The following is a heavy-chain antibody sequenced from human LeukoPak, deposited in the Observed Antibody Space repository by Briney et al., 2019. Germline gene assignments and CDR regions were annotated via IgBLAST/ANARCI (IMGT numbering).Heavy chain of an antibody. CDR2: IWYDGSNK. D-gene: IGHD3-22*01. CDR1: GFTFSSYG. V-gene: IGHV3-33*01. J-gene: IGHJ3*02. Sequence: GRSLRLSCAASGFTFSSYGMHWVRQAPGKGLEWVAVIWYDGSNKYYADSVKGRFTISRDNSKNTLYLQMNSLRAEDTAVYYCARDDSWLDAFDIWGQGTMVTVSS. CDR3: ARDDSWLDAFDI.